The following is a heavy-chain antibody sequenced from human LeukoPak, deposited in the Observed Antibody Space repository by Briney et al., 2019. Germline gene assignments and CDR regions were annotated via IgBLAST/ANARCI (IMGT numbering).Heavy chain of an antibody. D-gene: IGHD3-16*01. V-gene: IGHV3-30*18. CDR3: ANSAGGVNIDY. J-gene: IGHJ4*02. CDR1: GFTFSSYG. Sequence: GGSLRLSWAASGFTFSSYGMHWVRQAPGKGLEWVAVISYDGSNKYYADSVKGRFTISRDNSKNTLYLQMNSLRAEDTAVYYCANSAGGVNIDYWGQGTLVTVSS. CDR2: ISYDGSNK.